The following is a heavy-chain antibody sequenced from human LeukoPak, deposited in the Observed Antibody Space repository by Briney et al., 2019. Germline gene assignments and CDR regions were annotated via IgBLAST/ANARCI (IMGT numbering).Heavy chain of an antibody. CDR3: ARVSYDLVYPFFDI. CDR1: GYTFTGYY. D-gene: IGHD3-3*01. CDR2: ISPNSGGT. V-gene: IGHV1-2*02. Sequence: ASVKVSCKASGYTFTGYYMHWVRQAPGQGLEWMGWISPNSGGTNYAHKFQGRVTMTRDTSISTAYMELSSLRSDDTAVYYCARVSYDLVYPFFDIWGQGTMVTVSS. J-gene: IGHJ3*02.